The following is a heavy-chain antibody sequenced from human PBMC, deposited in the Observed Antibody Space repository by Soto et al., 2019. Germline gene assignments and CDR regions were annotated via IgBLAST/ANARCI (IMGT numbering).Heavy chain of an antibody. Sequence: SETLSLTCTVSGGSITRYYWSWIRQPSGKGLEWIGYIYYSGHTNYNPSLMSRVTISVDTSKNQFSLKLSSVTAADKDMYYGEKDNNGGYNPNDAFDIWGQGTMVTGSS. J-gene: IGHJ3*02. CDR2: IYYSGHT. CDR1: GGSITRYY. D-gene: IGHD4-17*01. V-gene: IGHV4-59*13. CDR3: EKDNNGGYNPNDAFDI.